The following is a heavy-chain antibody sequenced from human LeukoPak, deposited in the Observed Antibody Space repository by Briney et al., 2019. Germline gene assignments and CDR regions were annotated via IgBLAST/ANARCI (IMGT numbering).Heavy chain of an antibody. J-gene: IGHJ3*01. D-gene: IGHD6-13*01. CDR1: GFSVSYNY. V-gene: IGHV3-53*01. CDR2: IYTGGRK. CDR3: ARLSMAAAGDDAFDL. Sequence: GSLRLSCAASGFSVSYNYMSWVRQAPGKGLEWVSAIYTGGRKHYAASVKGRFTISRDNSKNIVYLQMNSLSVEDTAVYYCARLSMAAAGDDAFDLWGPGTMVTVAS.